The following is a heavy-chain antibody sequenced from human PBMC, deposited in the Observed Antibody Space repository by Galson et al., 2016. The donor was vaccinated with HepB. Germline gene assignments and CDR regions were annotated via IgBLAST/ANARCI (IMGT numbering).Heavy chain of an antibody. CDR3: ARHLKIQLWLRGNWFDP. J-gene: IGHJ5*02. Sequence: VSGGSISSSSYYWGWIRKPPGKGLEWIGSIYYSGSTYYNPSPKSRVTISVDTSKNQFSLKLSSVTAADTAVYYCARHLKIQLWLRGNWFDPWGQGTLVTVSS. V-gene: IGHV4-39*01. CDR2: IYYSGST. D-gene: IGHD5-18*01. CDR1: GGSISSSSYY.